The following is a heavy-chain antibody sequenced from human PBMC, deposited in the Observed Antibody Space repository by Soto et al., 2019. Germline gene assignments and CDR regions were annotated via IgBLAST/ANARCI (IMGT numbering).Heavy chain of an antibody. CDR1: GGSISSGEYY. CDR2: IYYSGST. Sequence: SETLSLTCTVSGGSISSGEYYWSWIRQPPGKGLEWIGYIYYSGSTYYNPSLKSRVTISVDTSKNQFSLKLSSVTAADTAVYYCATRDGYCSGGSCFSPLPYDAFDIWGQGTMVTVS. CDR3: ATRDGYCSGGSCFSPLPYDAFDI. J-gene: IGHJ3*02. D-gene: IGHD2-15*01. V-gene: IGHV4-30-4*01.